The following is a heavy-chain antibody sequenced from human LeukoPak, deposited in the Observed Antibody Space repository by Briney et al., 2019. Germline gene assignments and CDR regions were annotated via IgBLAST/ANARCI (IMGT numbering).Heavy chain of an antibody. J-gene: IGHJ4*02. V-gene: IGHV4-30-2*01. Sequence: SETLSLTCAVSGGSISSGGYSWSWIRQPPGKGLEWIGYIYHSGSTYYNPSLKSRVTISVDRSKNQFSLKLSSVTAADTAVYYCARGDCSSTSCYYDYWGQGTLVTVSP. CDR1: GGSISSGGYS. D-gene: IGHD2-2*01. CDR2: IYHSGST. CDR3: ARGDCSSTSCYYDY.